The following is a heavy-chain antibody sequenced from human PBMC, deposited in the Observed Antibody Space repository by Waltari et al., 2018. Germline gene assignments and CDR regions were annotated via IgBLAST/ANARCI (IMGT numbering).Heavy chain of an antibody. V-gene: IGHV3-49*04. CDR1: GFTFGDYA. J-gene: IGHJ6*03. D-gene: IGHD5-18*01. Sequence: EVQLVESGGGLVQPGRSLRLSCTASGFTFGDYAMSWVRQAPGKGLEWVGFIRSKAYGGTTEYAASVKGRFTISRDDSKSIAYLQMNSLKTEDTAVYYCTRGSATHSYPYYYYYMDVWGKGTTVTVSS. CDR2: IRSKAYGGTT. CDR3: TRGSATHSYPYYYYYMDV.